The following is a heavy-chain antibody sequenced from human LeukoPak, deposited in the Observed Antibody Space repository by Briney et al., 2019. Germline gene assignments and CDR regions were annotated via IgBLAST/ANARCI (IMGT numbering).Heavy chain of an antibody. V-gene: IGHV1-69*05. CDR1: GGTFSSYA. CDR3: ARYNYYDSGGYYYVDY. J-gene: IGHJ4*02. D-gene: IGHD3-22*01. CDR2: IIPIFGTA. Sequence: SVKVSCKASGGTFSSYAISWVRQAPGQGLEWMGRIIPIFGTANYAQKFQGRVTITTDESTSTAYMELSSLRSEDTAVYYCARYNYYDSGGYYYVDYWGQGTLVTVSS.